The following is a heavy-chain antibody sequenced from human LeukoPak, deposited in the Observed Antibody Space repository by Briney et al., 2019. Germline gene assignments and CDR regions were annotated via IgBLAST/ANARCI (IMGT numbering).Heavy chain of an antibody. CDR1: GGSISGTNW. CDR3: ATYFYGEYSAYYFDY. CDR2: ISLAGQT. V-gene: IGHV4-4*02. D-gene: IGHD2/OR15-2a*01. J-gene: IGHJ4*02. Sequence: SETLSLTCGVSGGSISGTNWWSWVRQPPGQGLEWIGEISLAGQTNYNPSLNGRVTMSLDRSKNQFSLILNSVTAADTAVYYCATYFYGEYSAYYFDYWGRGTLVTVSS.